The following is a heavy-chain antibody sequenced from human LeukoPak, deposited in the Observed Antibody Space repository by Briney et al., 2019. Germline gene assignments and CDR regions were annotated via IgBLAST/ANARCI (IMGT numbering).Heavy chain of an antibody. CDR1: GFTFSSYA. CDR3: ARGSRFGVVGRDAFDI. D-gene: IGHD3-3*01. Sequence: PGGSLRLSCAASGFTFSSYAMSWVRQAPGKGLEWVSSISISSNYIYYADSVKGRFTISRDNAKNSLYLQVNSLRAEDTAVYYCARGSRFGVVGRDAFDIWGQGTMVTVSS. CDR2: ISISSNYI. V-gene: IGHV3-21*01. J-gene: IGHJ3*02.